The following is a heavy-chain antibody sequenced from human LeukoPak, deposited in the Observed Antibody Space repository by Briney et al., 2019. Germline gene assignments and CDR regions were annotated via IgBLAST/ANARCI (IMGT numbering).Heavy chain of an antibody. J-gene: IGHJ4*02. CDR2: IFYTGNT. Sequence: PSETLSLTCTVSGGSISSSSYYWGWIRQPPGKGLEWIVTIFYTGNTYYNPSLKTRVTISVDTSKNQFSLNLYSVTAADTAVYYCARKVETPGSFDYWGQGTLVTVSS. CDR1: GGSISSSSYY. V-gene: IGHV4-39*01. CDR3: ARKVETPGSFDY.